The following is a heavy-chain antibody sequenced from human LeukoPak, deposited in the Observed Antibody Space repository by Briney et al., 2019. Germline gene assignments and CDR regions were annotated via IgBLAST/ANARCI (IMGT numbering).Heavy chain of an antibody. V-gene: IGHV3-48*03. CDR3: ASEAIVGAPEGDY. Sequence: PGGSLRLSCAASGFTFSSYEMNWVRQAPGKGLEWVSYISSSGSTIYYADSVKGRFTISRDNAKNSLYLQMNSLRAEDTALYYCASEAIVGAPEGDYWGQGTLVTVSS. CDR2: ISSSGSTI. D-gene: IGHD1-26*01. CDR1: GFTFSSYE. J-gene: IGHJ4*02.